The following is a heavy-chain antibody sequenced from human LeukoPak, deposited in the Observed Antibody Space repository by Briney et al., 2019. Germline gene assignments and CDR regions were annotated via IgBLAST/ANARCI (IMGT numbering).Heavy chain of an antibody. CDR3: ARVSTHPAVWGSYRRTMYMDFDY. J-gene: IGHJ4*02. CDR1: GGTFSSYA. D-gene: IGHD3-16*02. Sequence: GASVKVSCKASGGTFSSYAISWVRRAPGQGLEWMGRIIPILGIANYALKFQGRVTITADKSTSTAYMELSSLRSEDTAVYYCARVSTHPAVWGSYRRTMYMDFDYWGQGTLVTVSS. CDR2: IIPILGIA. V-gene: IGHV1-69*04.